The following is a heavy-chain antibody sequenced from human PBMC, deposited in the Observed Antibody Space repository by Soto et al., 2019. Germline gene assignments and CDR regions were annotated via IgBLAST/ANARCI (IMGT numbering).Heavy chain of an antibody. D-gene: IGHD6-19*01. CDR3: ASSSRGWYWFDP. CDR1: GVAIGRDY. J-gene: IGHJ5*02. CDR2: IYYSGST. V-gene: IGHV4-59*01. Sequence: SENLSVTWTVSGVAIGRDYWSWIRQPPGKGLEWIGYIYYSGSTNYNPSLKSRVTISVDTSKNQFSLKLSSVTAADTAVYYWASSSRGWYWFDPWGQGTLVSVS.